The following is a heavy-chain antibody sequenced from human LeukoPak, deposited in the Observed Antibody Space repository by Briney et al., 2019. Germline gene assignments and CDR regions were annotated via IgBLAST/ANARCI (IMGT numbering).Heavy chain of an antibody. D-gene: IGHD6-13*01. CDR3: AISIAAAGTYFDY. Sequence: ASVKVSCKASGYTFTSYYMHWVRQAPGQGLEWMGIINPSGGSTIYAQKFQGRVTMTRDTSTSTVYMELSSLRSEHTDVYSCAISIAAAGTYFDYWGQGTLVTVSS. J-gene: IGHJ4*02. CDR1: GYTFTSYY. CDR2: INPSGGST. V-gene: IGHV1-46*01.